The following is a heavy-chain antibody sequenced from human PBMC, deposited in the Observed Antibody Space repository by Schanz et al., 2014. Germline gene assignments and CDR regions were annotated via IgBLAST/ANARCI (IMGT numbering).Heavy chain of an antibody. D-gene: IGHD1-20*01. CDR2: ISASGGTT. Sequence: EVQLLESGGGLIQPGGSLRLSCAASGFIFGSSVMAWVRQAPGKGLEWVSAISASGGTTYYADSVKGRFTISRDNSKNTLYLQMNSLRAEDTAVYYCANNWNLDYWGQGTLVTVSS. CDR3: ANNWNLDY. V-gene: IGHV3-23*01. J-gene: IGHJ4*02. CDR1: GFIFGSSV.